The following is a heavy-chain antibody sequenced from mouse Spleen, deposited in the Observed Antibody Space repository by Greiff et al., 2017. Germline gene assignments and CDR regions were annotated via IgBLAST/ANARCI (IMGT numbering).Heavy chain of an antibody. Sequence: EVKLVESEGGLVQPGSSMKLSCTASGFTFSDYYMAWVRQVPEKGLEWVANINYDGSSTYYLDSLKSRFIISRDNAKNILYLQMSSLKSEDTATYYCARFYDGYYDWGQGTTLTVSS. CDR1: GFTFSDYY. CDR2: INYDGSST. CDR3: ARFYDGYYD. D-gene: IGHD2-3*01. J-gene: IGHJ2*01. V-gene: IGHV5-16*01.